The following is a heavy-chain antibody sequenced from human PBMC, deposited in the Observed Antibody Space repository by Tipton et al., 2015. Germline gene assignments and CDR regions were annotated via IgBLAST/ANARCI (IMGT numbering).Heavy chain of an antibody. CDR1: GFTFSSYS. Sequence: SLRLSCAASGFTFSSYSMNWVRQAPGKGLEWVSYISGSGSTIYYADSMKGRITISRDNAKNSLSLQMNSLRDEDTAVYYCAKCSSGWPPYYQYGMDVWGQGTTVTVSS. J-gene: IGHJ6*02. V-gene: IGHV3-48*02. CDR2: ISGSGSTI. CDR3: AKCSSGWPPYYQYGMDV. D-gene: IGHD6-19*01.